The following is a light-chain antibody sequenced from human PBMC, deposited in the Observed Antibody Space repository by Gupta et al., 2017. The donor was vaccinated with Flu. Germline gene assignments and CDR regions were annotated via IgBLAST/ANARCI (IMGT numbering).Light chain of an antibody. V-gene: IGLV2-14*01. CDR1: SSDVVGYNY. CDR2: EVS. CDR3: SSYSSSSTLFV. Sequence: QSALTQPASVPGPPGQSITIPCIGTSSDVVGYNYVSWYQQHPGIAPKLLIYEVSNRPSGVSNRFSGSKSGNTASLTISGLQAEDEADYYCSSYSSSSTLFVFGTGTKVTAL. J-gene: IGLJ1*01.